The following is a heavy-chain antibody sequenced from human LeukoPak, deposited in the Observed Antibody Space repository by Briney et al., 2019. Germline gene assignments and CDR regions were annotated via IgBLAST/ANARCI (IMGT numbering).Heavy chain of an antibody. CDR1: GFTFDDYA. J-gene: IGHJ6*03. Sequence: PGGSLRLSCAASGFTFDDYAMHWVRQAPGKGLEWVSLISWDGGSTYYADSVKGRFTISRDNSKNSLYLQMNSLRAEDTALYYCAKGGAVAGTNYYYYMDVWGKGTTVTVSS. CDR3: AKGGAVAGTNYYYYMDV. CDR2: ISWDGGST. V-gene: IGHV3-43D*03. D-gene: IGHD6-19*01.